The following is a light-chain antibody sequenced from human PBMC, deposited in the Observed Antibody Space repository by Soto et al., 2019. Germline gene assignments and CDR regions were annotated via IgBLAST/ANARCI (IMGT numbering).Light chain of an antibody. CDR2: EGF. V-gene: IGLV2-23*01. CDR1: TSVVDNHSL. Sequence: QSALTQPASVSGSPGQSITISCTGITSVVDNHSLVSWYQQYPGKAPKLLIYEGFKRPSGVSNRFSGFESGNTASLTISGLQAEDEADYYCSSHAGDSPAVLFGGGTKLTVL. CDR3: SSHAGDSPAVL. J-gene: IGLJ2*01.